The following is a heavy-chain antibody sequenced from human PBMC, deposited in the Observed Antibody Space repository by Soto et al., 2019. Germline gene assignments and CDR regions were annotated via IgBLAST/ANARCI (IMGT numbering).Heavy chain of an antibody. Sequence: EVQLLESGGGLVQPGGSLRLSCAASGFTFSSYAMSWVRQAPGKGLEWVSAISGSGGSTYYADSVKGRFTISRDNSKNTLYLQMNRRSAEDTAVYYCAKDLALGFGELGRDWFDPWGQGTLVTVSS. J-gene: IGHJ5*02. CDR1: GFTFSSYA. CDR2: ISGSGGST. V-gene: IGHV3-23*01. CDR3: AKDLALGFGELGRDWFDP. D-gene: IGHD3-10*01.